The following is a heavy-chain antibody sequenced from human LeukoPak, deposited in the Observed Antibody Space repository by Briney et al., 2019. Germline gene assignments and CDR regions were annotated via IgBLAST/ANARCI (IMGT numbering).Heavy chain of an antibody. CDR2: IRSTANGYAT. J-gene: IGHJ6*03. CDR3: AKDSKIVGATFRSYHYMDV. D-gene: IGHD1-26*01. Sequence: GGSLRLSCAASGFTFSGSALHWVRQASGKGLEWVGRIRSTANGYATAYAASVKGRFTISRDDSKNTLYLQMNSLRAEDKAVYYCAKDSKIVGATFRSYHYMDVWGKGTAVTVSS. CDR1: GFTFSGSA. V-gene: IGHV3-73*01.